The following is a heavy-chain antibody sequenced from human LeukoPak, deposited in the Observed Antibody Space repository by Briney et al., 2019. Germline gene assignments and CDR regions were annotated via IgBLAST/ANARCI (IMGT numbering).Heavy chain of an antibody. CDR2: IYYSGST. D-gene: IGHD6-13*01. CDR3: ARTKAAGTPYYYYYGMDV. J-gene: IGHJ6*02. Sequence: SETLSLTCTVSGGSTSSSSYHWDWMRQPPGKGREWIGSIYYSGSTYYNPSLKSRVTMSVDTSKNQFSLTLSSVTAADTAVYYCARTKAAGTPYYYYYGMDVWGQGTTVTVSS. CDR1: GGSTSSSSYH. V-gene: IGHV4-39*01.